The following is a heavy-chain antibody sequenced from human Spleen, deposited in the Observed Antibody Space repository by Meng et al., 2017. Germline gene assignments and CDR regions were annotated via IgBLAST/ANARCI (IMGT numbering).Heavy chain of an antibody. Sequence: SETLSLTCAVSGYSISSGYYWGWVRQPPGKGLEWIGYIYYSGSTNYNPSLKSRVTISVDTSKNQFSLKLSSVTAADTAVYYCARFGHGGYSYGYAYYYGMDVWGQGTTVTVSS. D-gene: IGHD5-18*01. CDR1: GYSISSGYY. CDR3: ARFGHGGYSYGYAYYYGMDV. CDR2: IYYSGST. J-gene: IGHJ6*02. V-gene: IGHV4-61*01.